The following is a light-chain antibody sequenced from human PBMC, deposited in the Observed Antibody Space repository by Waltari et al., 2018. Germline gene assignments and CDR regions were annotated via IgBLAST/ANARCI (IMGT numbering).Light chain of an antibody. CDR2: AAS. CDR1: QSIATY. CDR3: QQSYGAPRT. Sequence: IQRTQPPSSLSGRGGERVSLTCRTSQSIATYLNWYQQKPGKAPRLLIYAASSLQSGVPARFSGSGSGTDFTLTISSLRPEDFGYYYCQQSYGAPRTFGQGTKVEIK. J-gene: IGKJ1*01. V-gene: IGKV1-39*01.